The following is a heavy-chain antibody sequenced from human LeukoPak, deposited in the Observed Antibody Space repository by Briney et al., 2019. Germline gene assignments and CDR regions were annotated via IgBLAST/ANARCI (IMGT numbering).Heavy chain of an antibody. CDR1: GYTFTNYG. CDR2: ISAYNGNT. D-gene: IGHD6-25*01. J-gene: IGHJ6*03. CDR3: ARENSIAAGHNYYYMDV. V-gene: IGHV1-18*01. Sequence: ASVKVSCKASGYTFTNYGISWVRQAPGQGLEWMGWISAYNGNTNYAQKFQGRVTMTRDTSTSTVYMELSSLRSEDTAVYYCARENSIAAGHNYYYMDVWGKGTTVTISS.